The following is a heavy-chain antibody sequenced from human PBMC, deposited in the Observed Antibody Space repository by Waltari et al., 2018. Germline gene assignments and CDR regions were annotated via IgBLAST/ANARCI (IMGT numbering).Heavy chain of an antibody. V-gene: IGHV1-69*12. D-gene: IGHD7-27*01. Sequence: VQLVQSGAEVRTPGSSVKVSCKASGGPFGGYGISWVRLTPGQRLEWLGVIIPIFGRPDYSQKFQDILTITADASTSTAYMELSSLTSEDTAIYFCATHKLGISQHYYHMGAWGKGTTVTISS. CDR2: IIPIFGRP. CDR3: ATHKLGISQHYYHMGA. J-gene: IGHJ6*03. CDR1: GGPFGGYG.